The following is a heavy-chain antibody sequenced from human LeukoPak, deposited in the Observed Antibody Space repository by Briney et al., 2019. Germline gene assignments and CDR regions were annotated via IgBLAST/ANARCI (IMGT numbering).Heavy chain of an antibody. CDR3: ASRRSRDYYYYMNV. CDR1: GFTFSSHG. Sequence: GGSLRLSCAASGFTFSSHGMNWVRQAPGKGLEWVSGISPSGGITYYTDSVKGRFTISRDNAKDSLYLQMNSLRAEDTAVYYCASRRSRDYYYYMNVWGKGTTVTISS. D-gene: IGHD3-10*01. CDR2: ISPSGGIT. J-gene: IGHJ6*03. V-gene: IGHV3-23*01.